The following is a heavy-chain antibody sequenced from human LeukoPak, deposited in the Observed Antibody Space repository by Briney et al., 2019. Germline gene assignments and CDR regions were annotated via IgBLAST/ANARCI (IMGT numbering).Heavy chain of an antibody. CDR2: ISSGGGDT. CDR1: GFTFSSYA. V-gene: IGHV3-23*01. J-gene: IGHJ4*02. Sequence: KAGGSLRLSCAASGFTFSSYAMSRVRQAPGKGLEWVSTISSGGGDTYYADSVKGRFTISRDNSKNTLYLQMNSLRAEDTAVYYCAKAGLYCSGGSCYSVRNPVDYWGQGTLVTVSS. CDR3: AKAGLYCSGGSCYSVRNPVDY. D-gene: IGHD2-15*01.